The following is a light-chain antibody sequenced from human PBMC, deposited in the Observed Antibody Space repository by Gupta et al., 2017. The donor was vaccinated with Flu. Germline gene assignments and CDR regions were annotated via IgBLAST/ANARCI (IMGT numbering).Light chain of an antibody. CDR3: DTWIDALSRPV. Sequence: VSRPCCGGSSSIGSATVDWYQQVPAIAPKLIIFAHSQRPAGVPGRFSGAKSGTSASLAISGLQPDDEADYYCDTWIDALSRPVFGGGTKLVVL. V-gene: IGLV1-44*01. CDR1: SSSIGSAT. CDR2: AHS. J-gene: IGLJ2*01.